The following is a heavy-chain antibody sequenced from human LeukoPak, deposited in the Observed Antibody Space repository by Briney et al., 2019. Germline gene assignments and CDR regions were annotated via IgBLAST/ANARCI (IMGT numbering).Heavy chain of an antibody. CDR3: VRDWGGPDDY. CDR2: ISSSSSTI. Sequence: GGSLRLSCAASGFTFSSYSMNWVRQAPGKGLEWVSYISSSSSTIYYVDSVKGRFTISRDNAKNSLYLQMNSLRAEDTAVYYCVRDWGGPDDYWGQGTLVAVSS. D-gene: IGHD3-16*01. V-gene: IGHV3-48*04. J-gene: IGHJ4*02. CDR1: GFTFSSYS.